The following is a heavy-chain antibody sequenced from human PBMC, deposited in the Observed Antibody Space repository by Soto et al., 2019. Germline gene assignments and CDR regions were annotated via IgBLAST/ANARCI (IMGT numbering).Heavy chain of an antibody. Sequence: QVQLVESGGGVVQPGRSLRLSCAASGFTFNGFGMHWVRQAPGKGLEWVAVISYNGGTEYYADSVKGRFTISRDNSKNTLYLQVDSLRADDTAVYYCGKPFQTSGYYYDIWFFDLWGRGTLVTVSS. J-gene: IGHJ2*01. D-gene: IGHD3-22*01. V-gene: IGHV3-30*18. CDR1: GFTFNGFG. CDR3: GKPFQTSGYYYDIWFFDL. CDR2: ISYNGGTE.